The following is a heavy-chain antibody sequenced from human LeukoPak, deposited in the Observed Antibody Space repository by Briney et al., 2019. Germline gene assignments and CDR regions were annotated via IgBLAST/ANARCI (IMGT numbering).Heavy chain of an antibody. CDR3: ATASRSGPKAY. D-gene: IGHD6-19*01. V-gene: IGHV3-7*05. J-gene: IGHJ4*02. CDR2: IKQDGSEK. CDR1: EFSFSNYW. Sequence: GGSLRLSCAVFEFSFSNYWMSWVRQAPGRGLEWVAIIKQDGSEKYYVDSVKGRSTISRDNAQNSLYLQMSSLRAEDTAVYYCATASRSGPKAYWGQGTLVTVSS.